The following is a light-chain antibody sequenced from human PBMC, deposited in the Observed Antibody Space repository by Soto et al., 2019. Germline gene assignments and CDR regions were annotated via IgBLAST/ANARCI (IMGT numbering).Light chain of an antibody. J-gene: IGKJ2*01. Sequence: EIVMTQSQSTLSVSPGERATLSCRASQSVTSTLAWYQQKPGRAPRLLIYGASTRDTGIPARFSGSGSGTEFTLTISNLQSEDFALYYCQHYFNWPYTFGQGTKLEIK. CDR1: QSVTST. CDR2: GAS. CDR3: QHYFNWPYT. V-gene: IGKV3-15*01.